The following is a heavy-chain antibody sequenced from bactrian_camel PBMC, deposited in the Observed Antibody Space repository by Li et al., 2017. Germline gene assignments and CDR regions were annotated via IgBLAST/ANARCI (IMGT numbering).Heavy chain of an antibody. D-gene: IGHD5*01. V-gene: IGHV3S40*01. Sequence: VQLVESGGGAVQPGGSLRLSCVVSGFAFTDYHMSWVRQAPGKGLEWVSAMRSRGVSTYYADGVKGRFTISRDNAKSTLYLQLNSLKTEDTAMYYCANERIEAGFDYWGRGTQVTVS. J-gene: IGHJ4*01. CDR3: ANERIEAGFDY. CDR2: MRSRGVST. CDR1: GFAFTDYH.